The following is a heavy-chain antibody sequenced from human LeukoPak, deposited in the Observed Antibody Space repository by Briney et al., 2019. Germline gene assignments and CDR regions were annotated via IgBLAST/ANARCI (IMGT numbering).Heavy chain of an antibody. J-gene: IGHJ4*02. V-gene: IGHV3-15*01. D-gene: IGHD2-2*01. CDR3: TTDRRDHLLWSGDYGVDY. Sequence: GGSLRLSCVASGFIFSNAWMSWVRQAPGKGLEWVGRIKSKTGGGTTDYAAPVKGRFTISRDDSKNTLYLQMNSLQTEDTAVYYCTTDRRDHLLWSGDYGVDYWGQGTLVTVSS. CDR2: IKSKTGGGTT. CDR1: GFIFSNAW.